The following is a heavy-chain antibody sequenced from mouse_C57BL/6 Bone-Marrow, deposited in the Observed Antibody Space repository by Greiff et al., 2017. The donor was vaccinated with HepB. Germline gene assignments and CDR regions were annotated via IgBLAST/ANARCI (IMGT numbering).Heavy chain of an antibody. CDR3: ATGAVYDYGGGAMDY. CDR1: GYTFTDYN. Sequence: EVKLMESGPELVKPGASVKIPCKASGYTFTDYNMDWVKQSHGKSLEWIGDINPNNGGTIYNQKFKGKATLTVDKSSSTAYMELRSLTSEDTAVYYCATGAVYDYGGGAMDYWGQGTSVTVSS. V-gene: IGHV1-18*01. CDR2: INPNNGGT. J-gene: IGHJ4*01. D-gene: IGHD2-4*01.